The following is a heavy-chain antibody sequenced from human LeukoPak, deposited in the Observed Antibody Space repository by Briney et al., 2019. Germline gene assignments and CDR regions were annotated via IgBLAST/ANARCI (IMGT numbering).Heavy chain of an antibody. J-gene: IGHJ4*02. D-gene: IGHD5-12*01. V-gene: IGHV3-66*01. CDR2: IYSGGNT. CDR1: GFSVSSNY. CDR3: AKDSGYSGYALDY. Sequence: PGGSLRLSCAASGFSVSSNYMSWVRQAPGKGLEWISLIYSGGNTYYADSVKGRFSISRDNSKNTLYLQMHSLRAEDTAVYYCAKDSGYSGYALDYWGQGTLVTVSS.